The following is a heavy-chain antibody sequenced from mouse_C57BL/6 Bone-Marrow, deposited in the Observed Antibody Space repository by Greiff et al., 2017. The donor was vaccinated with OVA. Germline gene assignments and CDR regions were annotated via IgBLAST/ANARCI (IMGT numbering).Heavy chain of an antibody. V-gene: IGHV5-17*01. CDR1: GFTFSDYG. Sequence: EVQLQESGGGLVKPGGSLKLSCAASGFTFSDYGMHWVRQAPEKGLEWVAYISSGSSTIYYAATVKGRFTISRDNAKNTLFLQMTSLRSEDTAMYYCARGSSPRYFDVWGTGTTVTVSS. CDR3: ARGSSPRYFDV. CDR2: ISSGSSTI. J-gene: IGHJ1*03. D-gene: IGHD1-1*01.